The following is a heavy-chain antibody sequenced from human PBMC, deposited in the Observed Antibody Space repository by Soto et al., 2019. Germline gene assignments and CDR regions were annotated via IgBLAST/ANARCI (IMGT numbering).Heavy chain of an antibody. CDR3: ANDIGRFGELSSFDY. Sequence: EVQLVESGGGLVQPGRSLRLSCAASGFTFDDYAMHWVRQAPGKGLEWVSGISWNSGSIGYADSVKGRFTISRDNAKNSLYLQMNSLRAEDTALYYCANDIGRFGELSSFDYWGQGTLVTVSS. J-gene: IGHJ4*02. CDR1: GFTFDDYA. CDR2: ISWNSGSI. D-gene: IGHD3-10*01. V-gene: IGHV3-9*01.